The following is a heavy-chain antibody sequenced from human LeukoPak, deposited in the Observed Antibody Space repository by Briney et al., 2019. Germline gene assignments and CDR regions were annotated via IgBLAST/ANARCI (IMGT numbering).Heavy chain of an antibody. V-gene: IGHV3-48*04. Sequence: PGGSLRLSCAASGFTFSSYSMNWVRQAPGKGLEWVSYISSSSSTIYYADSVKGRFTISRDNAKNSLYLQMNSLRAEDTAVYYCVKMFRGYYDSSGYTDYWGQGTLVTVSS. J-gene: IGHJ4*02. CDR2: ISSSSSTI. CDR3: VKMFRGYYDSSGYTDY. D-gene: IGHD3-22*01. CDR1: GFTFSSYS.